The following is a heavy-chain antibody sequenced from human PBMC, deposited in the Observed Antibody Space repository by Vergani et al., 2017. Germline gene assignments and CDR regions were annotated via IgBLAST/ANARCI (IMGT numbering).Heavy chain of an antibody. V-gene: IGHV3-13*01. J-gene: IGHJ6*03. CDR3: ASSGSSTYYYYYMDV. CDR2: IGTAGDT. Sequence: EVQLVESGGGLVQPGGSLRLSCAASGFTFSSYDMHWVRQATGKGLEWVSAIGTAGDTYYPGSVKGRFTIARENAKNSLYLQMNSLRAGDTAVYYCASSGSSTYYYYYMDVWGKGTTVTVSS. CDR1: GFTFSSYD. D-gene: IGHD2-2*01.